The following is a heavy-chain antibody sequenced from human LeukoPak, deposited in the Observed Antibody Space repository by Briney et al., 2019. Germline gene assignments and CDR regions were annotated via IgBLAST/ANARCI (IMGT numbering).Heavy chain of an antibody. J-gene: IGHJ6*03. CDR1: GGSFSVYY. D-gene: IGHD3-22*01. Sequence: SETLSLTCAVYGGSFSVYYWSCTRQPPGKALECIREINNSGSTNYNPSLKSRVTISVDTSKKQFSLKLSYVTAADTAVYYCARRSSGYPYYYYYYMDVWGKGTTVTVSS. V-gene: IGHV4-34*01. CDR3: ARRSSGYPYYYYYYMDV. CDR2: INNSGST.